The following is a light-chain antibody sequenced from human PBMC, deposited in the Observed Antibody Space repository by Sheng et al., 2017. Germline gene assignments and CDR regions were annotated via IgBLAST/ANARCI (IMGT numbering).Light chain of an antibody. J-gene: IGKJ5*01. Sequence: DIQMTQSPSSLSASVGDRVTITCQASQDISNYLNWYQQKPGKAPKLLIYDASNLETGVPSRFSGSGSGTDFTFTISSLQPEDIATYYCQQYDNLSITFGPRDDDWRIK. CDR3: QQYDNLSIT. CDR2: DAS. CDR1: QDISNY. V-gene: IGKV1-33*01.